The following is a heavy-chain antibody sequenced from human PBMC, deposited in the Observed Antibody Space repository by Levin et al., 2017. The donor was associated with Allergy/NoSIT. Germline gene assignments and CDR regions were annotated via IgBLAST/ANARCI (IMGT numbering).Heavy chain of an antibody. CDR1: GFTFPNAH. J-gene: IGHJ2*01. Sequence: GGSLRLSCAGSGFTFPNAHMNWVRQAPGKGLEWVGRIKTKIDGGTRDYAAPVKGRFTISRDDSKNTVFLQMKNLKAEDTAVYYCTSEMGWYFDLWGRGTLVTVSS. CDR3: TSEMGWYFDL. D-gene: IGHD3-16*01. CDR2: IKTKIDGGTR. V-gene: IGHV3-15*07.